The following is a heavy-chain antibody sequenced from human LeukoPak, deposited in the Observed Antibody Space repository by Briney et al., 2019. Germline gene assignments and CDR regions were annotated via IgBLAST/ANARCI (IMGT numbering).Heavy chain of an antibody. V-gene: IGHV4-39*01. CDR1: DGSISSSRDY. CDR3: ARYSYGGEDWFDP. J-gene: IGHJ5*02. CDR2: ICYSGTT. Sequence: KPAETLSLTCAVSDGSISSSRDYWAWIRQPPGKGPEWIGSICYSGTTYYSPSLKSRVTIFLDASKNQFSLELTSLTAAHPAVYYCARYSYGGEDWFDPWGQGTLVTVSS. D-gene: IGHD5-18*01.